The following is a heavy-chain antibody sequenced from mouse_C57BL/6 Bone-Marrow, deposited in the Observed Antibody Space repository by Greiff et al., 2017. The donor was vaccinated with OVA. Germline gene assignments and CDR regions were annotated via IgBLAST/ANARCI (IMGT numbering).Heavy chain of an antibody. CDR1: GYTFTSYW. Sequence: QVQLQQPGAELVKPGASVKLSCKASGYTFTSYWMHWVKQRPGQGLEWIGMIHPNSGSTNYNEKFKSKATLTVDKSSSTAYMQLSSLTSEDSAVYCGGGYDGGDCFDYWGQGTTLTVSA. CDR2: IHPNSGST. J-gene: IGHJ2*01. CDR3: GGYDGGDCFDY. D-gene: IGHD2-2*01. V-gene: IGHV1-64*01.